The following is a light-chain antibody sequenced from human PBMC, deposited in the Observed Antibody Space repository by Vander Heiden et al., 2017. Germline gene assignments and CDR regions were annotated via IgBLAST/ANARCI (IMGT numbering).Light chain of an antibody. CDR2: GNS. CDR3: QSYDSSLSGWV. V-gene: IGLV1-40*01. CDR1: SSNIGAGYD. J-gene: IGLJ3*02. Sequence: QSVLTQPPSVSGAPGQRVTISCTGSSSNIGAGYDVHWYQQLPGTAPKLLIYGNSNRPSGVPDRFSGSKSGTSASLAITGLQAEDEADYYCQSYDSSLSGWVFGGGTNL.